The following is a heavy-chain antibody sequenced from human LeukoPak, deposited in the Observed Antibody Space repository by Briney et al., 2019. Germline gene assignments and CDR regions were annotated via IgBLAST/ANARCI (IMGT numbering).Heavy chain of an antibody. J-gene: IGHJ4*02. CDR2: ISGSGGST. CDR3: AKAFVGYCSGGSCYIMLDY. V-gene: IGHV3-23*01. D-gene: IGHD2-15*01. Sequence: SCKASGGTFSSYAMSWVRQAPGKGLEWVSAISGSGGSTYYADSVKGRFTISRDNSKNTLYLQMNSLRAEDTAVYYCAKAFVGYCSGGSCYIMLDYWGQGTLVTVSS. CDR1: GGTFSSYA.